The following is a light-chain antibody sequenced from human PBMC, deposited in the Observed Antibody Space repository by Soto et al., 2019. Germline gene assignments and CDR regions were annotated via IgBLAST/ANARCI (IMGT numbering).Light chain of an antibody. CDR2: EVT. V-gene: IGLV2-14*01. CDR1: SSDVGGYNY. CDR3: SSYTSSSTLYV. J-gene: IGLJ1*01. Sequence: QSALTQPASVSGSPGQSITISCTGTSSDVGGYNYVSWYQQHPGKAPTVMIYEVTNRPSGVSHRFSGSKSGNTASLTISGRQAEDEADYYCSSYTSSSTLYVFGTGTKVTVL.